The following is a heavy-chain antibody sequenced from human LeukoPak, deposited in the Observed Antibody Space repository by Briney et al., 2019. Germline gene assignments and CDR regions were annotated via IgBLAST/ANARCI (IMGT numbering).Heavy chain of an antibody. CDR1: GYTFTSYG. CDR3: ATEDGSGILTGLDV. CDR2: ISAYNGNT. V-gene: IGHV1-18*01. D-gene: IGHD3-10*01. Sequence: ASVKVSCKASGYTFTSYGISWVRQAPGQGLEWMGWISAYNGNTNYAQKLQGRVTMTEDTSTDTAYMELSSLRSEDTAVYYCATEDGSGILTGLDVWGQGTTVTVSS. J-gene: IGHJ6*02.